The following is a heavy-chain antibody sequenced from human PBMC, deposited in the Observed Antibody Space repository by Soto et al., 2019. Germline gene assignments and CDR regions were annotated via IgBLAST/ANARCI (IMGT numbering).Heavy chain of an antibody. CDR2: TIPMFGTT. Sequence: QVQLVQSGAEVKKPESSVRVSCKASGGTFNSYAITWVRQAPGQGLEWMGGTIPMFGTTNYAEKFQGRVTMTTDQSPXTAYMELSSLRSEDTAVYYCTRCGIRYHSIGYYLGIDGMDVWGQGTTVIVSS. CDR1: GGTFNSYA. J-gene: IGHJ6*02. D-gene: IGHD3-22*01. CDR3: TRCGIRYHSIGYYLGIDGMDV. V-gene: IGHV1-69*05.